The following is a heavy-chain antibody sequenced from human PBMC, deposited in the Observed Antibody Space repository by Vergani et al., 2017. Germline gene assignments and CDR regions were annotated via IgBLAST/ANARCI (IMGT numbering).Heavy chain of an antibody. V-gene: IGHV1-69*13. D-gene: IGHD5-24*01. CDR1: GDSFRTST. J-gene: IGHJ4*02. CDR3: ARVVLPEMATIIFRD. Sequence: QVQLVQSGAEVKRPGSSVKVSCRASGDSFRTSTISWVRQAPGQGLEWMGRIVPVFGTTKNAQKFQGRVTITADEFTSTAYLELRSLRSEDTAVYYCARVVLPEMATIIFRDWGQGTLVTVAS. CDR2: IVPVFGTT.